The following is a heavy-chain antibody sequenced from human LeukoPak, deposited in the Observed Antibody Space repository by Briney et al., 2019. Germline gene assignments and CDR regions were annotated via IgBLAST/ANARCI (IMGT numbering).Heavy chain of an antibody. CDR1: GGSFSGYY. D-gene: IGHD2-21*02. CDR3: ARAPYCGGDCSRASDY. V-gene: IGHV4-34*01. J-gene: IGHJ4*02. CDR2: INHSGTT. Sequence: SETLSLTCAVYGGSFSGYYWSWIRQPPGKGLEWIGEINHSGTTNYNASLKSRVTISADTSKNQFSLKLNSVTAADTAVYYCARAPYCGGDCSRASDYWGQGTLVTVSP.